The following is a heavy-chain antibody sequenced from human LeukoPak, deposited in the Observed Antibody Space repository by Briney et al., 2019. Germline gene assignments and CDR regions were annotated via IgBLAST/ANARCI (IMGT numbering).Heavy chain of an antibody. CDR2: MNPNSGNA. D-gene: IGHD6-19*01. CDR3: ARSSGWPGREDV. CDR1: GYTFTSYD. J-gene: IGHJ6*04. Sequence: ASVKVSCKASGYTFTSYDINWVRQATGQGLEWMGWMNPNSGNANYAQKLQGRVTMTTDTSTSTAYMELRSLRSDDTAVYYCARSSGWPGREDVWGKGTTVTVSS. V-gene: IGHV1-18*01.